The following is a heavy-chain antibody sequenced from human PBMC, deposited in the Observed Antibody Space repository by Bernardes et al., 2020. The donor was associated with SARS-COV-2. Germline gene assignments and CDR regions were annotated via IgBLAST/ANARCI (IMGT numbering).Heavy chain of an antibody. Sequence: GGSLRLSCAVSGITFSDYAMHWVRQASGKGLEWVGRVRDKGNNYATDYGASGKGRFIISRDDSKNTAYLQMNSLNSEDTAVYYCMADRFYFDYWGQGTTVTVSS. J-gene: IGHJ4*03. CDR3: MADRFYFDY. CDR1: GITFSDYA. CDR2: VRDKGNNYAT. V-gene: IGHV3-73*01.